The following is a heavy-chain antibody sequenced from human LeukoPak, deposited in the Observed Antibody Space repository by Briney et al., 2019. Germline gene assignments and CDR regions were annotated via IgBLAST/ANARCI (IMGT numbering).Heavy chain of an antibody. CDR3: ARGAAYYYDRSGSLFLDY. CDR1: GYTFTSYA. Sequence: ASLKASCKASGYTFTSYAMHCVRQTPRQRLEWMGWINAGNGKTKYSQKCQGRINNTRDTSASTVYMELSSLRSEDTAGYYCARGAAYYYDRSGSLFLDYWGQGTLVTVSS. D-gene: IGHD3-22*01. V-gene: IGHV1-3*01. CDR2: INAGNGKT. J-gene: IGHJ4*02.